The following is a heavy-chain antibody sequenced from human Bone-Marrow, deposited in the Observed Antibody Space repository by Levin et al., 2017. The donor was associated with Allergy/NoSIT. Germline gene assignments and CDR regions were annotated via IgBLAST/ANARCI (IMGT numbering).Heavy chain of an antibody. CDR1: GYTFSNYY. J-gene: IGHJ5*02. CDR3: ARVFSTGWYPVGS. D-gene: IGHD6-19*01. V-gene: IGHV1-2*02. Sequence: GESLKISCKASGYTFSNYYIHWVRQAPGQGLEWMGWIDPNSGGTNYAQKFQGRVTMTRDTSISTVYVEMSRLKYDDTAIYYCARVFSTGWYPVGSWGQGTLVTVSS. CDR2: IDPNSGGT.